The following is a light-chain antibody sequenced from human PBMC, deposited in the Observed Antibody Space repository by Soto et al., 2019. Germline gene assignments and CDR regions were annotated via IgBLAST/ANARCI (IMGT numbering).Light chain of an antibody. CDR1: QSVSSY. J-gene: IGKJ1*01. CDR3: QQYYSYPPTWT. V-gene: IGKV3-11*01. CDR2: DAS. Sequence: EIVLTQSPATLSLSPGDRATLSCRAIQSVSSYLAWYQQKPGPAPRLLXYDASNRATGIPARFSGSGSGTDFTLTISCLQSEDFATYYCQQYYSYPPTWTFGQGTKVDIK.